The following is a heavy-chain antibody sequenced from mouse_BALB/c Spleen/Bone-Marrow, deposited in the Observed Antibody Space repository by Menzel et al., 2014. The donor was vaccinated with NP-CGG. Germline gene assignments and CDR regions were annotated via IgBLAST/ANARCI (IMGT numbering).Heavy chain of an antibody. D-gene: IGHD1-1*01. CDR3: AREGYYYGSNYGNAMDY. V-gene: IGHV1-20*02. CDR2: INPYNGDT. Sequence: EVHLVESGPELVKPGASVKISCKASGYSFTGYFMNWVMQSHGKSLEWIGRINPYNGDTFYNQKFKGKSTLTVDKSSSTANMELRRLAPEDYAVYYCAREGYYYGSNYGNAMDYWGQGTSVTVSS. CDR1: GYSFTGYF. J-gene: IGHJ4*01.